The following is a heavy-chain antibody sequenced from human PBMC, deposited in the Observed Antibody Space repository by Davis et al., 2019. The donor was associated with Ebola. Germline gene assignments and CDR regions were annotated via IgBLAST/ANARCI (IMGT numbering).Heavy chain of an antibody. J-gene: IGHJ6*02. V-gene: IGHV3-30*18. D-gene: IGHD3-16*01. CDR1: GFTFSTYV. CDR2: ISYHGSIK. Sequence: GESLKTPCAAPGFTFSTYVMHWVRHAPGKGLEWVAVISYHGSIKYYGDSVEGRFTISRDNSKNTLYLQMNSLRPEDTAVYYCAKDALGEATYYYYGMDVWGQGTTVTVSS. CDR3: AKDALGEATYYYYGMDV.